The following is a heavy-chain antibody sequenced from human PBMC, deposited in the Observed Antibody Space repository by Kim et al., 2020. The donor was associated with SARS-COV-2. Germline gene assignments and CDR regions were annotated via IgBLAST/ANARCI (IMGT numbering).Heavy chain of an antibody. V-gene: IGHV3-23*01. D-gene: IGHD3-22*01. J-gene: IGHJ4*02. CDR1: GFTFSSYA. Sequence: GGSLRLSCAASGFTFSSYAMSWVRQAPGKGLEWVSAISGSGGSTYYADSVKGRFTISRDNSKNTLYLQMNSLRAEDTAVYYCAKNIYYDSSGYDFDYWGQGTLVTVSS. CDR3: AKNIYYDSSGYDFDY. CDR2: ISGSGGST.